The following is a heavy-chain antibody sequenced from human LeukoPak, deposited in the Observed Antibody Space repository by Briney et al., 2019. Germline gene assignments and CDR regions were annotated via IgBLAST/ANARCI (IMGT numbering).Heavy chain of an antibody. CDR3: ARHGGYSGYEYYFDY. V-gene: IGHV1-18*04. Sequence: ASVKVSCKASGYTFTGYYMHWVRQAPGQGLEWMGWISAYNGNTNYAQKLQGRVTMTTDTSTSTAYMELRSLRSDDTAVYYCARHGGYSGYEYYFDYWGQGTLVTVSS. CDR1: GYTFTGYY. CDR2: ISAYNGNT. J-gene: IGHJ4*02. D-gene: IGHD5-12*01.